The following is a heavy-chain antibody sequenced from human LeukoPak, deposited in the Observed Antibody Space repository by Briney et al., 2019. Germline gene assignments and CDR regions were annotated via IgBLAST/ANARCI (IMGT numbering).Heavy chain of an antibody. CDR2: IYYNGDT. Sequence: KTSETLSLTCTVSGDSITSTYWSWIRQPPGKGLEYLGYIYYNGDTNYNPSLRGRLTLSLDMSKNQFSLKLTSVTAADTAVYFWAKTARVPYYWGQGILVTVSS. J-gene: IGHJ4*02. V-gene: IGHV4-59*08. D-gene: IGHD3-16*01. CDR1: GDSITSTY. CDR3: AKTARVPYY.